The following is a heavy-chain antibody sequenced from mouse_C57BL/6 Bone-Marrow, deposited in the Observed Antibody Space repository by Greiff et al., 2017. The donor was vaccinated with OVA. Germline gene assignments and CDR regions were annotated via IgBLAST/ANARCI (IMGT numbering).Heavy chain of an antibody. J-gene: IGHJ2*01. D-gene: IGHD2-14*01. CDR3: ARGERVRRAYYFDY. CDR1: GYTFTSYG. CDR2: IYTRSGNT. V-gene: IGHV1-81*01. Sequence: VQLQESGAELARPGASVKLSCKASGYTFTSYGISWVQQRTGQGLEWIGEIYTRSGNTYYNEKFKGKATLTADKSYSTAYMELRSLTSEDSAVDFYARGERVRRAYYFDYWGQGTTLTVSS.